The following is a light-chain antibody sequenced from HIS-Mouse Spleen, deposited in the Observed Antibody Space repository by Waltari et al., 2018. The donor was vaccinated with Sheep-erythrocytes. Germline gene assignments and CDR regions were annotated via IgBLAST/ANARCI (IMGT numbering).Light chain of an antibody. J-gene: IGLJ1*01. V-gene: IGLV2-14*03. Sequence: QSALTQPASVSGSPGQSITISCTGTSSDVGGYNYVSWYQQHPGKATKLLIYDVSNRPSGVSNRLSGSKSGNTASLTISGLQAEDEADYYCSSYTSSSTLEGVFGTGTKVTVL. CDR3: SSYTSSSTLEGV. CDR1: SSDVGGYNY. CDR2: DVS.